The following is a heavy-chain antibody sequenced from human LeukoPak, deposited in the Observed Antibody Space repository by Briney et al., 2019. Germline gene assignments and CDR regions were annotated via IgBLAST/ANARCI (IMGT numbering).Heavy chain of an antibody. Sequence: SETLSLTCTVSGGSISSSSYYWGWIRQPPGKGLEWIGSIYYSGSTYYNPSLKSRVTISVDTSKNQFSLKLSSVTAADTAVYYCAAPGLLRGVIDYWGQGTLVTVSS. J-gene: IGHJ4*02. CDR1: GGSISSSSYY. CDR2: IYYSGST. V-gene: IGHV4-39*07. CDR3: AAPGLLRGVIDY.